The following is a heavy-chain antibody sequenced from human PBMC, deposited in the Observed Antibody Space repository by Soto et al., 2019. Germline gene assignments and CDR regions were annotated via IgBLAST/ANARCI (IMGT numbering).Heavy chain of an antibody. D-gene: IGHD3-22*01. J-gene: IGHJ4*02. CDR2: ISGGGGSI. CDR1: GFTFSSYP. CDR3: AKVRDGSGIDY. V-gene: IGHV3-23*01. Sequence: GXSLTLSCAASGFTFSSYPFACVRQAPGKGLEWVSSISGGGGSIYYADSAKGRFTMSRDNSRNTLYLQMNSLRAEDTAVYYCAKVRDGSGIDYWGRGTRVTVSS.